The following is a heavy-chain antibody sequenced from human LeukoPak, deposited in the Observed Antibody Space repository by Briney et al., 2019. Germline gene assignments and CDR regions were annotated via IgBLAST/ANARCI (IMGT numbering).Heavy chain of an antibody. CDR3: AKDLYCSTTGCYYTNPVA. Sequence: QTGGSLRLSCAASGFTFSNYAMSWVRQPPGKGLEWVTAISTTGGNTYYADSVKGRFTISRDNSKNTLYLQMNTLRAEDTAVYYCAKDLYCSTTGCYYTNPVAWGQGTLVTVSS. J-gene: IGHJ5*02. CDR1: GFTFSNYA. D-gene: IGHD2-2*01. V-gene: IGHV3-23*01. CDR2: ISTTGGNT.